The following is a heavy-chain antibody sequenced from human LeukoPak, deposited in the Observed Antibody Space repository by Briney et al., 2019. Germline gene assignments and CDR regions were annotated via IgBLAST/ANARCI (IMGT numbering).Heavy chain of an antibody. Sequence: ASVKVSCKASGYTFTSYYMHWVRQAPGQGLEWMGIINPSGGSTSYAQKFQGRVTMTRDTSTSTVYMELSSLRSEDTAVYYCARHPEYYYDSSGYYLGWFDPWGQGTLVTVSS. V-gene: IGHV1-46*01. J-gene: IGHJ5*02. CDR1: GYTFTSYY. D-gene: IGHD3-22*01. CDR3: ARHPEYYYDSSGYYLGWFDP. CDR2: INPSGGST.